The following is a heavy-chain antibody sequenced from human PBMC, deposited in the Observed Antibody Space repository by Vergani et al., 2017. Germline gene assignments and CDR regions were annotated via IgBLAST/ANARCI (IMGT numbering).Heavy chain of an antibody. Sequence: QVKLQESGPGLLKPSQTLSLTFTVSGESIRSGSHYWSWIRQPAGKGPEWIGHIHTGGSTDLNPSFKSRVSISVDTSKSQFSLKLNSVTVADTAVYYRARSRPYCTSGSCPAIWGQGTLVTVSS. CDR3: ARSRPYCTSGSCPAI. J-gene: IGHJ4*02. CDR2: IHTGGST. CDR1: GESIRSGSHY. V-gene: IGHV4-61*02. D-gene: IGHD2-15*01.